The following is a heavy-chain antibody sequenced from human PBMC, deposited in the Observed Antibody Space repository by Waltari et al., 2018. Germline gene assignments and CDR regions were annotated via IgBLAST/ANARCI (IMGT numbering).Heavy chain of an antibody. J-gene: IGHJ4*02. CDR3: VRDHDWAFDY. D-gene: IGHD3-16*01. Sequence: EVQLVESGGGLVQPGGSLRLSCAASGFTFSDYPMNWVSQAPGKGLEWISHSRDRGRTKLYADSVKGRFTISTDNAKNSLSLQMNSLRAEDTAVYYCVRDHDWAFDYWGQGTLVTVSS. CDR1: GFTFSDYP. CDR2: SRDRGRTK. V-gene: IGHV3-48*01.